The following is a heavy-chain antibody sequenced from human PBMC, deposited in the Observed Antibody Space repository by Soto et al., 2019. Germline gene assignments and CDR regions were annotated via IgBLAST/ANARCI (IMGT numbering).Heavy chain of an antibody. Sequence: SETLSLTCSVSDDSISSSTYYWGWIRQPPGKGLEWLGYIFYTGSTYKNPSLKSRVTISADSSKNQFSVNLTSVTATDTAVYYCARRPSSGYAYYFDYWGQGILVTVSS. V-gene: IGHV4-39*01. CDR2: IFYTGST. CDR1: DDSISSSTYY. D-gene: IGHD3-22*01. J-gene: IGHJ4*02. CDR3: ARRPSSGYAYYFDY.